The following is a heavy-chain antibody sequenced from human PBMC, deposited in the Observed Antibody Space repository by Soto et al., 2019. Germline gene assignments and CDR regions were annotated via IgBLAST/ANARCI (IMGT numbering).Heavy chain of an antibody. CDR2: INTDGSIT. D-gene: IGHD2-8*01. CDR3: ARDTNGLHY. J-gene: IGHJ4*02. Sequence: PGGSLRLSCVASGFTFSNTWMTWVRQAPGKGLVWVSRINTDGSITDYADSVKGRFTVSRDNAKNTMYLQMNSLTADDTAVYYCARDTNGLHYWGQGTLVNVS. CDR1: GFTFSNTW. V-gene: IGHV3-74*01.